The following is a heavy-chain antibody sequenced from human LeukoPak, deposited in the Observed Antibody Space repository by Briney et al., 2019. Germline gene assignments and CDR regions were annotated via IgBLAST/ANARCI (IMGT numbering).Heavy chain of an antibody. Sequence: PGGSLRLSCAASGFTFSSYAMHWVRQAPGKGLEWVAAISYDGSNKYYADSVKGRFTISRDNSKNTLYLQMNSLRAEDTAVYYCARDLSAGWFDPWGQGTLVTVSS. CDR1: GFTFSSYA. CDR2: ISYDGSNK. J-gene: IGHJ5*02. D-gene: IGHD6-19*01. CDR3: ARDLSAGWFDP. V-gene: IGHV3-30-3*01.